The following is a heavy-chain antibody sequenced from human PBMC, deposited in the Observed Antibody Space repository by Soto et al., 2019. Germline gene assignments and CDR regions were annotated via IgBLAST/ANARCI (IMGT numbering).Heavy chain of an antibody. CDR3: ARLIYYYDSSGYYSILFDY. J-gene: IGHJ4*02. CDR1: GGSVSSTQW. V-gene: IGHV4-4*02. Sequence: SETLSLTCAVSGGSVSSTQWWTWVRQAPGKGLEWLGDIYHVGITKYNPALKSRVTMSVDKSKNQFSLKLSSVTAADTAVYYCARLIYYYDSSGYYSILFDYWGQGTLVTVSS. CDR2: IYHVGIT. D-gene: IGHD3-22*01.